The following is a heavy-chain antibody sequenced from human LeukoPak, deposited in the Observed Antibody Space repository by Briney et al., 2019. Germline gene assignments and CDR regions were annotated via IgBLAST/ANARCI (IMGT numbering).Heavy chain of an antibody. Sequence: GGSLRLSCAASGFTFDDYAMHWVRQAPGKGLEWVSGISWNSGNIGYADSVKGRFTISRDNAKNSLYLQMNSLRADDTAMYYCANFRTVPPCWGRGILVTVSS. CDR1: GFTFDDYA. CDR2: ISWNSGNI. CDR3: ANFRTVPPC. J-gene: IGHJ4*02. V-gene: IGHV3-9*01. D-gene: IGHD4-17*01.